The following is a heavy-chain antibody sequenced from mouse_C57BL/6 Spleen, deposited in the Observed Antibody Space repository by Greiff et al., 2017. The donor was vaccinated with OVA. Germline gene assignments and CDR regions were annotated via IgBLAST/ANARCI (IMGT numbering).Heavy chain of an antibody. Sequence: EVQLQQSGPELVKPGASVKIPCKASGYTFTDYNMDWVKQSHGKSLEWIGDINPNNGGTIYNQKFKGKATLTVDKSSSTAYMELRSLTSEDTAVYSWAKYLGLGFAYWGQGTLVTVAA. CDR1: GYTFTDYN. V-gene: IGHV1-18*01. CDR2: INPNNGGT. D-gene: IGHD4-1*01. J-gene: IGHJ3*01. CDR3: AKYLGLGFAY.